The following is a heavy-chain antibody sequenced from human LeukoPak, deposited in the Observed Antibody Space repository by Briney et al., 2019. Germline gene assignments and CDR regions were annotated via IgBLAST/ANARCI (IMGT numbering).Heavy chain of an antibody. Sequence: PGGSLRLSCAASGINFRASGMHWVRQAPDKGLEWVAMIWSDGSQKYYADSVEGRFTISRDNSRNTVDLQMNSLGAEDTAIYYCARDKWEQCLDHWGQGTLVTVSS. CDR3: ARDKWEQCLDH. V-gene: IGHV3-33*01. CDR2: IWSDGSQK. J-gene: IGHJ4*02. CDR1: GINFRASG. D-gene: IGHD1-26*01.